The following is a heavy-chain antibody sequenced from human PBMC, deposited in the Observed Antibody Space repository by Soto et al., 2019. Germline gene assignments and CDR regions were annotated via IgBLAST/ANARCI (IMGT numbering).Heavy chain of an antibody. Sequence: GGSLRLSCAASGFTFSLYWMHWVRQAPGKGLVWVSRINSDESNRNYADSVKGRFTISRDNAKNTLYLQMNSLRAEDTAVYYCARGRSGQLRNWFDPWGQGTLVTVSS. D-gene: IGHD2-2*01. CDR3: ARGRSGQLRNWFDP. CDR2: INSDESNR. J-gene: IGHJ5*02. V-gene: IGHV3-74*01. CDR1: GFTFSLYW.